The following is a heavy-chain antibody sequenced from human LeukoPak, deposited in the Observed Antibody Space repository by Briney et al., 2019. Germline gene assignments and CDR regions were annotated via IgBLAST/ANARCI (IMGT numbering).Heavy chain of an antibody. V-gene: IGHV4-59*11. CDR1: GGSISSHY. J-gene: IGHJ3*01. Sequence: PSETLSLTCTVSGGSISSHYWSWIRQPPGKGLEWIGYIYYSGSTNYNPSLKSRVTISVDTSKNQFSLKLSSVTAADTAVYYCARDGLWGQGTMVTVSS. CDR3: ARDGL. CDR2: IYYSGST.